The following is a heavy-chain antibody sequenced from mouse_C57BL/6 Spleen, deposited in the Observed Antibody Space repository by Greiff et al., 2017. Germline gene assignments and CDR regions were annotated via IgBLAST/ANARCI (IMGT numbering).Heavy chain of an antibody. CDR3: ARFYDLYYFDY. V-gene: IGHV1-42*01. CDR1: GYSFTGYY. J-gene: IGHJ2*01. D-gene: IGHD2-3*01. CDR2: INPSTGGT. Sequence: EVQLQQSGPELVKPGASVKISCKASGYSFTGYYMNWVKQSPEKSLEWIGEINPSTGGTTYNQKFKAKATLTVDKSSSTAYMQLKSLTSEDSAVYYCARFYDLYYFDYWGQGTTLTVSS.